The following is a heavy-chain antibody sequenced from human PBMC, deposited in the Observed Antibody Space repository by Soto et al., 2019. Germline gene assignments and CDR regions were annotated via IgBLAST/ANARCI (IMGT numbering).Heavy chain of an antibody. V-gene: IGHV4-59*08. CDR3: ARTIGYGGSGSYHYYYYYYMDV. J-gene: IGHJ6*03. D-gene: IGHD3-10*01. Sequence: QVQLQESGPGLVKPSETLSLTCTVSGGSISSYYWSWIRQPPGKGLEWIGYIYYSGSTNYNPSLKSRVTISVDTSKNQFSLKLSSVTAADTAVYYCARTIGYGGSGSYHYYYYYYMDVWGKGTTVTVSS. CDR2: IYYSGST. CDR1: GGSISSYY.